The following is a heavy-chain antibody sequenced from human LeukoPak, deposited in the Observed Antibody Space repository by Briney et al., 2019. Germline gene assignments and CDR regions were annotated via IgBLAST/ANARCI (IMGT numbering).Heavy chain of an antibody. J-gene: IGHJ3*02. D-gene: IGHD3-10*01. V-gene: IGHV4-38-2*01. CDR3: ARRWLGHRDAFDX. CDR2: IYHSGST. Sequence: SETLSLTCAVSGYSISSGYYWGWIRQPPGKGLEWIGSIYHSGSTYYNPSLKSRATISVNTSKNQFSLKLSSVTAADTAVYYCARRWLGHRDAFDXXGQGXMVTV. CDR1: GYSISSGYY.